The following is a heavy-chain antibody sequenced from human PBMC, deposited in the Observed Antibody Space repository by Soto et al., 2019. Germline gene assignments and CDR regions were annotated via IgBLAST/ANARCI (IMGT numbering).Heavy chain of an antibody. Sequence: EVQLVESGGGLVQPGGSLRLSCAVSGFTFSSYDMHWVRQRTGQGLEWVSAIGTDGNTYYTASVKGRFTISRENAKNSLYLQMDRLRAEDTDVAYCARDRGPYHYLGMAVW. CDR1: GFTFSSYD. CDR2: IGTDGNT. D-gene: IGHD1-26*01. CDR3: ARDRGPYHYLGMAV. J-gene: IGHJ6*01. V-gene: IGHV3-13*01.